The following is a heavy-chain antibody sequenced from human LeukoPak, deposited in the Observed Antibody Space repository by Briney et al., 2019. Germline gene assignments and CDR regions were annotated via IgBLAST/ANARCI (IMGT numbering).Heavy chain of an antibody. CDR2: IFFGGTT. J-gene: IGHJ4*02. Sequence: SETLSLTCTVSGASISSSTSCWGWIRHPPGKGRESIRTIFFGGTTYYHQSLRRRSTTSVETSKNPFSQELRSVTAADTVLFYGARETVTTWGLDYWGQGNVVTVTA. D-gene: IGHD4-17*01. CDR3: ARETVTTWGLDY. V-gene: IGHV4-39*02. CDR1: GASISSSTSC.